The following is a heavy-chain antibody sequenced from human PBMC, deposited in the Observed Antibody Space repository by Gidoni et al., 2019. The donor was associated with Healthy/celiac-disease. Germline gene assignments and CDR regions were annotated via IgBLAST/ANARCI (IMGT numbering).Heavy chain of an antibody. J-gene: IGHJ6*02. CDR3: ARGAQTTVTTLPMDV. Sequence: QVQLQQWGAGLLKPSETLSLTCAVSGGSFSGNYWSWLRQPPGKGLEWVGEIKHSGSTNYHPSLKSRVTTSVDTSKNQFSLKLSSVTAADTAVYYCARGAQTTVTTLPMDVWGQGTTVTVSS. V-gene: IGHV4-34*01. D-gene: IGHD4-17*01. CDR2: IKHSGST. CDR1: GGSFSGNY.